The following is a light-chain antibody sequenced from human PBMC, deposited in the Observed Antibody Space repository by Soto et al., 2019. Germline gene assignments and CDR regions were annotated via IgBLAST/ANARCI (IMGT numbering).Light chain of an antibody. CDR1: SSDVGGYNY. CDR2: DVS. Sequence: QSALTQPASVSGSPGQSITISCTGTSSDVGGYNYVSWYQQHPGKAPKLMIYDVSNRPSGVSNRFSGSKSGNTASLTISGLQAEDEADYYCSSYTSSGTPGHVVFGGGTKLTVL. V-gene: IGLV2-14*03. J-gene: IGLJ2*01. CDR3: SSYTSSGTPGHVV.